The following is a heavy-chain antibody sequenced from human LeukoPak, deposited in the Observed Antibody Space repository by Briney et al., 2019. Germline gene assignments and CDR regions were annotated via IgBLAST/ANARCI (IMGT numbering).Heavy chain of an antibody. CDR3: ARGGRAIKQQLEGNWFDP. D-gene: IGHD6-13*01. J-gene: IGHJ5*02. V-gene: IGHV1-8*01. CDR1: GYTFTSYD. CDR2: MNPNSGNT. Sequence: ASVKVSCKASGYTFTSYDINWVRQATGQGLEWMGWMNPNSGNTGYAQKFQGRVTMTRNTPISTAYMELSSLRSEDTAVYYCARGGRAIKQQLEGNWFDPWGQGTLVTVSS.